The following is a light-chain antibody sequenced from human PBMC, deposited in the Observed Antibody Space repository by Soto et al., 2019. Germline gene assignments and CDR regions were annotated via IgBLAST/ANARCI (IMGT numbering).Light chain of an antibody. V-gene: IGLV2-11*01. CDR1: SFDVGGFNS. CDR3: CSYAGSYSYA. CDR2: DVN. J-gene: IGLJ1*01. Sequence: QSALTQPASVSGSPGQSITISCTGTSFDVGGFNSVSWYQQHPGKAPKLMIYDVNKRPSGVPDRFSGSKSGSTASLTISGLQAEDEADYYCCSYAGSYSYAFATGTKVTVL.